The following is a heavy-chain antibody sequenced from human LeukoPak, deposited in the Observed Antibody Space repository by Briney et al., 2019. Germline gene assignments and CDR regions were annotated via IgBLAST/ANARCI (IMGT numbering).Heavy chain of an antibody. J-gene: IGHJ5*02. CDR1: GYTFTSYG. CDR2: ISAYNGNT. V-gene: IGHV1-18*01. CDR3: ARDRAVVISAAYNWFDP. D-gene: IGHD3-22*01. Sequence: ASVKVSCKASGYTFTSYGISWVRQAPGQGLEWMGWISAYNGNTNYAQKLQGRVTMTTDTSTSTAYMELRSLRPDDTAVYYCARDRAVVISAAYNWFDPWGQGTLVTVSS.